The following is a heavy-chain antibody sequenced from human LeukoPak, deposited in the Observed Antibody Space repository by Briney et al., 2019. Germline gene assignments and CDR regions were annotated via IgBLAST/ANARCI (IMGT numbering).Heavy chain of an antibody. CDR2: IWSDATNQ. V-gene: IGHV3-33*06. J-gene: IGHJ5*02. CDR3: AKDAQRGFDYCNSLEH. D-gene: IGHD4-11*01. CDR1: GFTFSHLG. Sequence: RPGTSLRLSCETSGFTFSHLGMHWVRQAPGKGLEWVAVIWSDATNQYYADSVKGRFTISRDNFRRTVSLEMNSLRAEDTAVYYCAKDAQRGFDYCNSLEHWGQGSLVIVSS.